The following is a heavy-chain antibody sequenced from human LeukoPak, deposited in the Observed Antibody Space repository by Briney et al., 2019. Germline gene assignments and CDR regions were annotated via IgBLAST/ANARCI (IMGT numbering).Heavy chain of an antibody. J-gene: IGHJ6*02. V-gene: IGHV3-7*01. Sequence: GGSLRLSCVASGFSFSNYWMNWVRQAPGKGLEWVANIKEDGSEKYYVDSVKGRFTISRDNAKNSLYLQMSSLRDEDTAVYYCARVSPGDYYYGMDVWGQGTTVTVSS. CDR1: GFSFSNYW. CDR3: ARVSPGDYYYGMDV. CDR2: IKEDGSEK.